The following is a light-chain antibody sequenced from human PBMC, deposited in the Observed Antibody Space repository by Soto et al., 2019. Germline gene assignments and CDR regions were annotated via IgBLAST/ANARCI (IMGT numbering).Light chain of an antibody. Sequence: EIVLTQSPATLSLSPGQSATLSCRASHTISKYLAWLQQKPGQPPRLLIYDASKRAAGIPARFSGSGSGTDFTLTIRSLEPEDFAGYYCQQRSDWPRTFGQGTKVEIE. J-gene: IGKJ1*01. CDR2: DAS. CDR3: QQRSDWPRT. V-gene: IGKV3-11*01. CDR1: HTISKY.